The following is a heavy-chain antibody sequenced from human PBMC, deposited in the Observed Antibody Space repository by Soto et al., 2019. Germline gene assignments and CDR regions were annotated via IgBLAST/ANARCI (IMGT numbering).Heavy chain of an antibody. J-gene: IGHJ4*01. D-gene: IGHD1-1*01. CDR2: SSSSGDSP. V-gene: IGHV3-23*01. CDR1: GFTFSNYA. Sequence: EVQLLESGGGLVQPGGSLRLSCATSGFTFSNYAMSWVRQAPWKGLKCVSASSSSGDSPYNADSVKDRFTVSRDNSKNPLYLQMTSLRVEDTAIYYSVRNTIPHHHDWGHGTLVTVSS. CDR3: VRNTIPHHHD.